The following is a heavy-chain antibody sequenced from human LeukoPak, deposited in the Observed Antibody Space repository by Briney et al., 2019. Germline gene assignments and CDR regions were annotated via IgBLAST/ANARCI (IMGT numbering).Heavy chain of an antibody. D-gene: IGHD4-17*01. V-gene: IGHV4-61*08. CDR3: ARWGNDYGDSTGDY. CDR2: IYYSGST. Sequence: SETLSLTCAVSGGSISSGGYYWSWIRQPPGKGLEWIGYIYYSGSTNYNPSLKSRVTISVDTSKNQFPLKLSSVTAADTAVYYCARWGNDYGDSTGDYWGQGTLVTVSS. J-gene: IGHJ4*02. CDR1: GGSISSGGYY.